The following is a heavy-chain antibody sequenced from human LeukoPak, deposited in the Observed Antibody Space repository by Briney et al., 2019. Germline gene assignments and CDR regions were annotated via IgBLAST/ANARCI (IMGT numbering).Heavy chain of an antibody. CDR2: IIPILGIA. J-gene: IGHJ3*02. CDR3: ARFPTSGSHSGGGGDAFDI. D-gene: IGHD3-10*01. CDR1: GGTFSSYA. V-gene: IGHV1-69*04. Sequence: SVKVSCKASGGTFSSYAISWVRQAPGQGLEWMGRIIPILGIANYAQKFQGRVTITADKSTSTAYMELSSLRSEDTAVYYCARFPTSGSHSGGGGDAFDIWGQGTKVTVSS.